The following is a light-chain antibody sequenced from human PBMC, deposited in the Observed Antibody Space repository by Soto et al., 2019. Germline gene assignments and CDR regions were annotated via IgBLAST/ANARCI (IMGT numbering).Light chain of an antibody. V-gene: IGKV1-5*03. CDR1: ESLREW. J-gene: IGKJ1*01. CDR3: QQYNGYSWA. Sequence: DIQMPESFYPVCASVGDSVTITSRASESLREWLVWFAQKTGKAPTLLIYKVSNLESGVPSRFSGSGSGTEFTLTISSLQPDDFATYYCQQYNGYSWAFGQGTKVEIK. CDR2: KVS.